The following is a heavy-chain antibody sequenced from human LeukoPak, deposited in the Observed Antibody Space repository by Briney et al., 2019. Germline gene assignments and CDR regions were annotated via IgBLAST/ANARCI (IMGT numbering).Heavy chain of an antibody. J-gene: IGHJ4*02. V-gene: IGHV3-30*18. CDR1: GFTFSSYG. D-gene: IGHD6-19*01. Sequence: PGWSLRLSCAASGFTFSSYGMHWVRQAPGKGLEWVAVISYDGSNKYYADSVKGRFTISRDNSKNTLYLQMNSLRAEDTAVYYCAKDGGSSGNFDYWGQGTLVTVSS. CDR3: AKDGGSSGNFDY. CDR2: ISYDGSNK.